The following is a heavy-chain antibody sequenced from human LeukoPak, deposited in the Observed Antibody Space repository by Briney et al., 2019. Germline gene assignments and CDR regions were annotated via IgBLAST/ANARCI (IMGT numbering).Heavy chain of an antibody. V-gene: IGHV3-21*04. CDR3: AKEDFTVTPLLDY. CDR2: ISSSSIYI. D-gene: IGHD4-11*01. CDR1: GFTFSNYN. J-gene: IGHJ4*02. Sequence: GGSLRLSCAASGFTFSNYNMNWVRQAPGKGLEWVSSISSSSIYISYADSVKGRFTISRDNTKNALYLQMNSLRAEDTAVYYCAKEDFTVTPLLDYWGQGTLVTVSS.